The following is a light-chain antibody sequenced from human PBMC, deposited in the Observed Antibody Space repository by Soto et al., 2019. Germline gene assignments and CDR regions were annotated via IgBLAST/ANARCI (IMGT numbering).Light chain of an antibody. CDR2: GAS. J-gene: IGKJ4*01. CDR1: QSVDIN. CDR3: QQYNNWPLT. V-gene: IGKV3-15*01. Sequence: IVLPHSPATLSVSPVERVPLSCRASQSVDINLAWYQQKPGQAPRLLIYGASTRATDMPGRFSGRGSGTEFTLTISSLQSEDFAVYYCQQYNNWPLTFGGGTTVDIK.